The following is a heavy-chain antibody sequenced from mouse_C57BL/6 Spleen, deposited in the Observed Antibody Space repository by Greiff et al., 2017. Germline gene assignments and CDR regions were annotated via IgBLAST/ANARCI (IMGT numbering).Heavy chain of an antibody. CDR2: IYPGDGDT. D-gene: IGHD1-1*01. CDR3: ARKGITVVADGGYFDV. V-gene: IGHV1-80*01. Sequence: QVQLQQSGAELVKPGASVKISCKASGYAFSSYWMNWVKQRPGKGLEWIGQIYPGDGDTNYNGKFKGKATLTADKASSTAYMQLSSLTSEDSAVYFCARKGITVVADGGYFDVWGTGTTVTVSS. CDR1: GYAFSSYW. J-gene: IGHJ1*03.